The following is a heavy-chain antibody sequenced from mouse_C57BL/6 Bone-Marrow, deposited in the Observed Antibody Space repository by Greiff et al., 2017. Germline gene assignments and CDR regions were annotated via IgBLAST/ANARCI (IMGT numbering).Heavy chain of an antibody. V-gene: IGHV1-63*01. Sequence: VQLQESGAELVRPGTSVKMSCKASGYTFTNYWIGWAKQRPGHGLEWIGDIYPGGGYTNYNEKFKGQATLTADKSSSTAYMQFSSLTSEDSAIYYGARYYDHWYFDVWGTGTTVTVSS. D-gene: IGHD1-1*01. J-gene: IGHJ1*03. CDR3: ARYYDHWYFDV. CDR2: IYPGGGYT. CDR1: GYTFTNYW.